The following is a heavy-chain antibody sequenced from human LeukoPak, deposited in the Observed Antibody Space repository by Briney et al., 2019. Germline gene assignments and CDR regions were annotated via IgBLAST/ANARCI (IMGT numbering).Heavy chain of an antibody. V-gene: IGHV1-2*06. CDR1: GNTLTGYY. CDR3: FSDGSSGNFDP. Sequence: ASVKVSCMASGNTLTGYYIHWLRQAPRQALEWMGRINPYIGYTNYANRLKRRVAMTRDAYISTAHMELSGLTSDDTSVYYCFSDGSSGNFDPWGRDPGDRVF. CDR2: INPYIGYT. D-gene: IGHD3-22*01. J-gene: IGHJ4*03.